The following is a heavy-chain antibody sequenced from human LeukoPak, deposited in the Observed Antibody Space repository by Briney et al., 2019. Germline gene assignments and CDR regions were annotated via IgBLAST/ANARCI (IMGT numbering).Heavy chain of an antibody. V-gene: IGHV4-59*01. CDR1: GGSISRYY. D-gene: IGHD5-18*01. J-gene: IGHJ3*02. Sequence: PSETLSLTCTVSGGSISRYYWNWIRQPPGKGLEWIGYIYYSGSTNYNPSLKSRVAISVDTSKNQFSLKLTSVTAADTAVYYCARHGYGYVPAFDIWGQGTMVTVSS. CDR2: IYYSGST. CDR3: ARHGYGYVPAFDI.